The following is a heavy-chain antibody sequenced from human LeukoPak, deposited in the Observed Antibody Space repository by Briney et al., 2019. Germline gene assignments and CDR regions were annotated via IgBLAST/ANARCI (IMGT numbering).Heavy chain of an antibody. D-gene: IGHD2-8*02. V-gene: IGHV3-23*01. CDR3: AKDPGGENY. CDR2: ISGTGGST. J-gene: IGHJ4*02. Sequence: GGSLRLSCAASGFTFSSSAMNWVRQAPGKGLEWVPTISGTGGSTYYADSVRGRFTISRDNSKNTLYLQMNSPRAEDTAVYYCAKDPGGENYWGQGTLVTVSS. CDR1: GFTFSSSA.